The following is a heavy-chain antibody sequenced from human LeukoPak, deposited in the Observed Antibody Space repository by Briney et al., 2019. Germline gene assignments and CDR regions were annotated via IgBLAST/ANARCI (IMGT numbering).Heavy chain of an antibody. Sequence: GASVKVSCKASGGTFSSYAISWVRQAPGQGLEWMGIINPSGGSTSYAQKFQGRVTMTRDTSTSTVYMELSSLRSEDMAVYYCAREGDISGYSYFDYWGQGTLVTVSS. J-gene: IGHJ4*02. V-gene: IGHV1-46*01. CDR1: GGTFSSYA. D-gene: IGHD2-15*01. CDR2: INPSGGST. CDR3: AREGDISGYSYFDY.